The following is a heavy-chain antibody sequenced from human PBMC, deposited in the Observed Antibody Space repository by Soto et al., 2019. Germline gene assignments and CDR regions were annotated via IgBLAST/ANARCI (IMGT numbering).Heavy chain of an antibody. J-gene: IGHJ4*02. CDR1: GGSINSYW. D-gene: IGHD3-10*01. CDR2: VYSSGTT. CDR3: AIDIGSSAYGAGY. Sequence: SETLSLTCRVSGGSINSYWWSWIRQPAGKGLEWIGRVYSSGTTDYNPSLNSRATMSVETSKNQFSLKLSSVTAADTAVYYCAIDIGSSAYGAGYRCQAIQVSGSS. V-gene: IGHV4-4*07.